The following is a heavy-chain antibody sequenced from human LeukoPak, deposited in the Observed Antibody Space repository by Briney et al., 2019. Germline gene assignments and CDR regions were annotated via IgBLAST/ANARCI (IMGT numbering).Heavy chain of an antibody. V-gene: IGHV4-34*01. J-gene: IGHJ4*02. CDR1: GGSVSGYY. CDR3: ARDDYGGHQNFDY. D-gene: IGHD4-23*01. Sequence: SETLSLTCSVYGGSVSGYYWSWIRQPPGKGLQWIGEVNHSGSTNYNPSLKSRVTISVDTSKNQFSLKLSSMTAADTAVHYCARDDYGGHQNFDYWGQGTLVTVSS. CDR2: VNHSGST.